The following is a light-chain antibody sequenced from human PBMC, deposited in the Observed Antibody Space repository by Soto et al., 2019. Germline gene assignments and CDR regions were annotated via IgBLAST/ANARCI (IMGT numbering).Light chain of an antibody. J-gene: IGKJ1*01. Sequence: DIPMTQSPSTLSASVGDRVTITCRASQSINSWLAWYQQKPGEAPNLLIYDASSLESGVPSRFSGSGSGTEFTLTISSLQPDDFATYYCQQYNSYSWTFGQGTKVEIK. CDR1: QSINSW. CDR2: DAS. V-gene: IGKV1-5*01. CDR3: QQYNSYSWT.